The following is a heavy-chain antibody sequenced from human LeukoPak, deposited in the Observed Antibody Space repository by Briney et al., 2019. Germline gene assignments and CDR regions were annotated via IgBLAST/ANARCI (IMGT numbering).Heavy chain of an antibody. CDR2: ISSSSSYI. J-gene: IGHJ4*02. CDR3: ARVVPDVYYFDY. CDR1: GFTFSSYS. D-gene: IGHD3-16*01. Sequence: GGSLRLSCAASGFTFSSYSMNWVRQAPGKGLEWVSSISSSSSYIYYADSVKGRFTISRDNAKNSLYLQVNSLRAEDTAVYYCARVVPDVYYFDYWGQGTLVTVSS. V-gene: IGHV3-21*01.